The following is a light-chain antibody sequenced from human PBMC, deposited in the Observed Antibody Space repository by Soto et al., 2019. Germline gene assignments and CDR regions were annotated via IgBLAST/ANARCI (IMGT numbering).Light chain of an antibody. CDR1: SSDVGGYNY. Sequence: QSALTQPASVSGSPGQSITISCTGISSDVGGYNYVSWYQQHPGKAPKLIIYEVSNRPSGVSNRFSGSKSANTASLTISGLQAEDEADYYCSSYSGSSTPYVFGTGTKVTVL. V-gene: IGLV2-14*01. J-gene: IGLJ1*01. CDR2: EVS. CDR3: SSYSGSSTPYV.